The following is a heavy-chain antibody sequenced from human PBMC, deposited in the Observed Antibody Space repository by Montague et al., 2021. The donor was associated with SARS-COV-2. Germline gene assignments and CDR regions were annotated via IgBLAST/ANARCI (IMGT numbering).Heavy chain of an antibody. V-gene: IGHV3-66*01. Sequence: SLRLSCAASGFTFSSYAMSWVRQAPGKGLEWVSVIYSGGSTYYADSVKGRFTISRDNSKNTLYLQMNSLRAEDTAVYYCARDVVVVAATGVHYYYYGMDVWGQGTTVTVSS. J-gene: IGHJ6*02. CDR2: IYSGGST. D-gene: IGHD2-15*01. CDR3: ARDVVVVAATGVHYYYYGMDV. CDR1: GFTFSSYA.